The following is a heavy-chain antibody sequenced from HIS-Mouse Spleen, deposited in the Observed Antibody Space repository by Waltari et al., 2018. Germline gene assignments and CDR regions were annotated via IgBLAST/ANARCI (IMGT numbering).Heavy chain of an antibody. CDR3: AREIPYSSSWYDWYFDL. Sequence: QLQLQESGPGLVKPSETLSLTCTVSGGSISSSSYYWGWIRQPPGKGLGWIGSIYYRGRTYYTPSVKSRVTISVDTSKSQFSLKLSSVTAADTAVYYCAREIPYSSSWYDWYFDLWGRGTLVTVSS. V-gene: IGHV4-39*07. CDR1: GGSISSSSYY. D-gene: IGHD6-13*01. J-gene: IGHJ2*01. CDR2: IYYRGRT.